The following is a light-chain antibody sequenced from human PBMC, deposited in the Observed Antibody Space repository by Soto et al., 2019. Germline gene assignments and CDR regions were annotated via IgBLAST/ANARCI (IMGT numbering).Light chain of an antibody. CDR1: QGISSA. Sequence: AIQLTQSPSSLSASVGDRVTITCRASQGISSALAWYQQKPGKAPKLLIYDASSLESGVPSRFSGSGSAKDFTLTISSLKPEDFATYYCQQFNNYPLTVGGGTNVDIK. J-gene: IGKJ4*01. CDR2: DAS. CDR3: QQFNNYPLT. V-gene: IGKV1D-13*01.